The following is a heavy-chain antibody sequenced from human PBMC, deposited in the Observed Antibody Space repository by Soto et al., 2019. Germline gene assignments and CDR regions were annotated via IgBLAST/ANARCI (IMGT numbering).Heavy chain of an antibody. J-gene: IGHJ4*02. CDR3: AKALNDYGDYVFDY. D-gene: IGHD4-17*01. CDR1: GFTFSSYG. V-gene: IGHV3-30*18. Sequence: GGSLRLSCAASGFTFSSYGMHWVRQAPGKGLEWVAVISYDGSNKYYADSVKGRFTISRDNSKNTLYLQMNSLRAEDTAVYYCAKALNDYGDYVFDYWGQGTLVTVS. CDR2: ISYDGSNK.